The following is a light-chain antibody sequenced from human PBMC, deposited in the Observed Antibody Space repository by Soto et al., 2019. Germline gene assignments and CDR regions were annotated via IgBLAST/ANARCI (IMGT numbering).Light chain of an antibody. Sequence: QSVLTQPASVSGSPGQSITISCSGVSGDVGNYNLVSWYQQYPGKAPALLIYEDDKRPSGVSNRLSGSKCDSTASLTISGLQAEDEDDYYCCLYADNTDYVFGTGTKVTVL. CDR2: EDD. CDR1: SGDVGNYNL. J-gene: IGLJ1*01. CDR3: CLYADNTDYV. V-gene: IGLV2-23*01.